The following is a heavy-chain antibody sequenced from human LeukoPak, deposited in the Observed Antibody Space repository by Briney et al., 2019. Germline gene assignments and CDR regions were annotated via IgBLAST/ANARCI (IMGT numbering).Heavy chain of an antibody. Sequence: PGGSLRLSCAASGFTFSSYSMNWVRQAPGKGLEWVSSISSSSSYIYYADSVKGRFTISRDNAKNSLYLQMNSLRAEDTAVYYCAKAQGYDFWSGYPSAFDYWGQGTLVTVSS. D-gene: IGHD3-3*01. CDR2: ISSSSSYI. V-gene: IGHV3-21*04. CDR1: GFTFSSYS. J-gene: IGHJ4*02. CDR3: AKAQGYDFWSGYPSAFDY.